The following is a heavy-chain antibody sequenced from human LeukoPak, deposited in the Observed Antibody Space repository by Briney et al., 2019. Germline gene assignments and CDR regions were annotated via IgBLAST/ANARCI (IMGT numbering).Heavy chain of an antibody. CDR3: ASSRSSSGWSLIDY. V-gene: IGHV4-61*01. CDR1: GYSISSGYY. J-gene: IGHJ4*02. D-gene: IGHD6-19*01. CDR2: IYYSGST. Sequence: PSETLSLTCTVSGYSISSGYYWSWIRQPPGKGLEWVGYIYYSGSTNYKPSLKRRVTISVDTSKNQFSLKVSSVTAADTAVYYCASSRSSSGWSLIDYWGQGALVTVSS.